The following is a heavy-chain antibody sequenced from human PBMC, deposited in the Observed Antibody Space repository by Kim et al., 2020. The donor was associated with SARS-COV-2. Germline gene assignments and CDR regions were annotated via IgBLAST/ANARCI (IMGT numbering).Heavy chain of an antibody. CDR2: TYYRSTWYN. J-gene: IGHJ4*02. V-gene: IGHV6-1*01. CDR3: ARAFWPRGFDY. CDR1: GDSVSSNSVS. D-gene: IGHD3-3*01. Sequence: SQTLSLTCTISGDSVSSNSVSWNWIRQSPSRGLEWLGRTYYRSTWYNDYAVSVKSRITINPDTSKNQFSLQLNSVTPEDTAVYYCARAFWPRGFDYWDQGTLVTVSP.